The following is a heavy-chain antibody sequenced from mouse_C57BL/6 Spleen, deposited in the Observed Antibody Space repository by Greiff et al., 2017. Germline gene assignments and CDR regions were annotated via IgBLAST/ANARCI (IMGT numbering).Heavy chain of an antibody. CDR2: IRSKSNNYAT. J-gene: IGHJ1*03. V-gene: IGHV10-1*01. Sequence: GGGLVQPKGSLKLSCAAPGFSFNTYAMNRVRQAPGKGLEWVARIRSKSNNYATYYADSVKDRFTISRDDSESMLYLQMHNLKTEDTAMYYCVISAYYSNYWYFDVWGTGTTVTVSS. CDR3: VISAYYSNYWYFDV. D-gene: IGHD2-5*01. CDR1: GFSFNTYA.